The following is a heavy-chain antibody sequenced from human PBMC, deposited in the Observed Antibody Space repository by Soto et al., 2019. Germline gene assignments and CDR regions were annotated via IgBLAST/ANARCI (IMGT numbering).Heavy chain of an antibody. Sequence: GGSLRLSCAASGFTFSSYAMSWVRQAPGKGLEWVSAISGSGGSTYYADSVKGRFTISRDNSKNTLYLQMNSLRAEDTAVYYCAKDPDRQLLWFGEFTWGQGTLVTVSS. D-gene: IGHD3-10*01. CDR1: GFTFSSYA. CDR2: ISGSGGST. CDR3: AKDPDRQLLWFGEFT. J-gene: IGHJ5*02. V-gene: IGHV3-23*01.